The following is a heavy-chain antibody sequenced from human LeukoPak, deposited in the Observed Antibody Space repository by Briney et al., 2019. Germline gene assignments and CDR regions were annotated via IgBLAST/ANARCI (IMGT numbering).Heavy chain of an antibody. D-gene: IGHD3-22*01. CDR2: ITGNGGST. CDR1: GFTFSSYS. CDR3: VKSDYRDSSGYYPYGY. Sequence: GGSLRLSCSASGFTFSSYSMHWVRQAPGKGLEYVSAITGNGGSTYYADSVKGRFTISRDNSKNTLYLQMSSLRAEDTAVYYCVKSDYRDSSGYYPYGYWGQGTLVTVSS. V-gene: IGHV3-64D*09. J-gene: IGHJ4*02.